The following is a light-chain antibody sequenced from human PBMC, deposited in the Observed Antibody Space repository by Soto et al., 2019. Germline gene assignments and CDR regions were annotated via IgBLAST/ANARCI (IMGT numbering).Light chain of an antibody. Sequence: QSVLTQPPSVSGAPGQRGTISCTGSSSNIGAGYDVHWYQQLPGTAPKLLIYGNSNRPSGVPDRFSGSTSGTSASLPSIGLQALDVAAYDIQSYDSSLSGYVFGTGTKVTVL. J-gene: IGLJ1*01. CDR2: GNS. V-gene: IGLV1-40*01. CDR1: SSNIGAGYD. CDR3: QSYDSSLSGYV.